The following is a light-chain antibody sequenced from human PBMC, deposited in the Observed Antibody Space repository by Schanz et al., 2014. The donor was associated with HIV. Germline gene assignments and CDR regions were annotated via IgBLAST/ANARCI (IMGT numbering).Light chain of an antibody. J-gene: IGLJ2*01. CDR2: RDS. V-gene: IGLV3-9*01. CDR3: QVWDSSTAFVV. Sequence: SSELTQPLSVSVALGQTARITCGGNNIGSKNVHWYQQQPGQAPVLVIYRDSNRPSGIPERFSGSNSGNTATLTISRAQAGDEADYYCQVWDSSTAFVVFGGGTKLTVL. CDR1: NIGSKN.